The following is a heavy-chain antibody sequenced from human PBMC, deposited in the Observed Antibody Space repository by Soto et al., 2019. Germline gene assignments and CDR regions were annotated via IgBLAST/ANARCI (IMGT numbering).Heavy chain of an antibody. D-gene: IGHD2-21*02. V-gene: IGHV1-69*02. CDR3: ASAPVVVTAIPPVWYFDL. CDR1: GGTFSSYT. Sequence: QVQLVQSGAEVKKPGSSVKVSCKASGGTFSSYTISWVRQAPGQGLEWMGRIIPILGITNYAQKFQGRVTITEDXXTXTXXMELSSLRSEDTAVYYCASAPVVVTAIPPVWYFDLWGRGTLVTVSS. J-gene: IGHJ2*01. CDR2: IIPILGIT.